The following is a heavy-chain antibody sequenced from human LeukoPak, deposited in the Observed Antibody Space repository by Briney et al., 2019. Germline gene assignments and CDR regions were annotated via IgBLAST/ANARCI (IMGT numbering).Heavy chain of an antibody. CDR2: INPNSGGT. CDR3: ARRARYGDYNAFDI. J-gene: IGHJ3*02. CDR1: GYTFTGYY. V-gene: IGHV1-2*02. Sequence: ASVKVSCKASGYTFTGYYMHWVRQAPGQGLEWMGWINPNSGGTNYAQKFQGRVTMTRDTSISTAYMELGRLRSDDTAVYYCARRARYGDYNAFDIWGQGTMVTVSS. D-gene: IGHD4-17*01.